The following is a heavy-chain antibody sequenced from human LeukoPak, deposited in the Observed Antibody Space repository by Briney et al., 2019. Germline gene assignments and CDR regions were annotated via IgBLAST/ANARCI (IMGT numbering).Heavy chain of an antibody. J-gene: IGHJ4*02. Sequence: GGSLRLSCAASGFTFVDYAMHWVRQAPGKGLEWVSGISWNSGSIGYADSVKGRFTISRDNAKNSLYLQMNSLRAEDTALYYCAKDQWLGSWGQGTLVTVSS. CDR3: AKDQWLGS. CDR1: GFTFVDYA. D-gene: IGHD6-19*01. V-gene: IGHV3-9*01. CDR2: ISWNSGSI.